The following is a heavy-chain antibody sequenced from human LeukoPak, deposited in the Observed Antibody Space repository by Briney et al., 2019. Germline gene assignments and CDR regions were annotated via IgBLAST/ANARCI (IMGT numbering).Heavy chain of an antibody. CDR2: ISGSGGST. V-gene: IGHV3-23*01. D-gene: IGHD3-22*01. CDR3: ARDRYYDSSGYYLRH. CDR1: GFTFSSYA. J-gene: IGHJ1*01. Sequence: GGSLRLSCAASGFTFSSYAMSWVRQAPGKGLEWVSAISGSGGSTYYADSVKGRFTISRDNSKNTLYLQMNSLRAEDTAVYYCARDRYYDSSGYYLRHWGQGTLVTVSS.